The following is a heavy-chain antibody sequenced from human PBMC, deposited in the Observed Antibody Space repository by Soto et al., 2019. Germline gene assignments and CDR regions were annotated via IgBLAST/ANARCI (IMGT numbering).Heavy chain of an antibody. CDR3: VRGYNSFDC. Sequence: EVQLVESGGGLVQPGGSLRLSCATSGFTFSDYYMDWVRQTPGKGLEWVARSRNRRDGYTTEYAPSVKGRFTISRDESQNSLYLQMNSLKIEDAALYYCVRGYNSFDCWGQGTLVTVSS. CDR1: GFTFSDYY. V-gene: IGHV3-72*01. J-gene: IGHJ4*02. CDR2: SRNRRDGYTT. D-gene: IGHD1-1*01.